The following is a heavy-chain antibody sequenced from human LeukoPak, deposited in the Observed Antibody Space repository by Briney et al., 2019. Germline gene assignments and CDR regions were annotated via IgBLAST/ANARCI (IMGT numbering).Heavy chain of an antibody. CDR1: GFTFSSYG. CDR3: AKDSGYSSGWYFDY. V-gene: IGHV3-30*18. Sequence: GGSLRLSCAASGFTFSSYGMHWVRQAPGKGLEWVAVISYDGSNKCYADSVKGRFTISRDNSKNTLYLQMNSLRAEDTAVYYCAKDSGYSSGWYFDYWGQGTLVTVSS. D-gene: IGHD6-19*01. J-gene: IGHJ4*02. CDR2: ISYDGSNK.